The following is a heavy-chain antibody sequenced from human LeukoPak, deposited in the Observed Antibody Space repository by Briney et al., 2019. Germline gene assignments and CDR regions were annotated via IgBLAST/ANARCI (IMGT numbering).Heavy chain of an antibody. CDR3: AKDHGSSPDYFDY. D-gene: IGHD6-6*01. Sequence: PGGSLRLSCAGSGFTFSSYAMSWVRQAPGKGLEWVSAITGSGGNTYNADSVRGRFTISRDNSKNTLYLQMSSLGADDTAVYYCAKDHGSSPDYFDYWGQGTLVTVSS. CDR1: GFTFSSYA. J-gene: IGHJ4*02. V-gene: IGHV3-23*01. CDR2: ITGSGGNT.